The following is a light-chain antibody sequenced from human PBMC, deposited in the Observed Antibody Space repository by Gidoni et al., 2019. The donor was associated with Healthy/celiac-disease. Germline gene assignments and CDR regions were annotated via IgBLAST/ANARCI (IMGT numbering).Light chain of an antibody. Sequence: QSALTQPASVSGSPGQSITISCTGTSSAVGSYNLVSWYQQHPSKAPKLMIYEGSKRPSGVSNRFSGYKSGNTASLTISGLQAEDEADYYCCSYAGSSTPLVFGGGTKLTVL. V-gene: IGLV2-23*01. CDR2: EGS. CDR1: SSAVGSYNL. J-gene: IGLJ3*02. CDR3: CSYAGSSTPLV.